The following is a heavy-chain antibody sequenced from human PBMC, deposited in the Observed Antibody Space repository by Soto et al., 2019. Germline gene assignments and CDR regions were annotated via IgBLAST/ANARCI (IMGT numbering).Heavy chain of an antibody. CDR1: GGSISSSRYY. D-gene: IGHD6-13*01. CDR2: IYYSGST. J-gene: IGHJ4*02. V-gene: IGHV4-31*03. Sequence: SETLSLTCTVSGGSISSSRYYWGWIRQPPGKGLEWIGYIYYSGSTYYNPSLKSRVTISVDTSKNQFSLKLSSVTAADTAVYYCARGKTVAAAGPFDYWGQGTLVTVSS. CDR3: ARGKTVAAAGPFDY.